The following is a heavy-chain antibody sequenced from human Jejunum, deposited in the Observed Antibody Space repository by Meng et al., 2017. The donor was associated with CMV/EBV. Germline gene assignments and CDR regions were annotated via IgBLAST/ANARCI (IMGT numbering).Heavy chain of an antibody. CDR2: ISPSSNYI. CDR3: AKESMARNYFDY. D-gene: IGHD2/OR15-2a*01. V-gene: IGHV3-21*01. Sequence: ASGFTFSNYDMNWVRQAPGKGLEWVSSISPSSNYIYYADSVKGRFTISRDNAKNSLYLEMNSLRADDTAVYYCAKESMARNYFDYWGQGTLVTVSS. CDR1: GFTFSNYD. J-gene: IGHJ4*02.